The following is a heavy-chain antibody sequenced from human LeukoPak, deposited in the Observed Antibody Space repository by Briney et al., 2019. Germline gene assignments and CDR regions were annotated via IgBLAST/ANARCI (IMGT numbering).Heavy chain of an antibody. D-gene: IGHD3-3*01. CDR2: MNPNSGDT. CDR3: ARGGQDDFWSGFLWFDP. V-gene: IGHV1-8*01. Sequence: ASVKVSCKASGYTFTSYDINWVRQATGQGLEWMGWMNPNSGDTGDAQNLQGGVNSTRNTSLNTAYMELSSLRSEDPAVYYCARGGQDDFWSGFLWFDPWGQGTLVTVSS. J-gene: IGHJ5*02. CDR1: GYTFTSYD.